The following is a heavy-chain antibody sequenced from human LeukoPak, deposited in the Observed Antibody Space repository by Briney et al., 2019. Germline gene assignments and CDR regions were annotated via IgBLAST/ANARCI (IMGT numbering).Heavy chain of an antibody. CDR2: IIPIFGTT. V-gene: IGHV1-69*01. CDR3: ERATLGDTVLVPDVLGHWWSDP. J-gene: IGHJ5*02. CDR1: GGTFSIYG. Sequence: SVKVSCKASGGTFSIYGISWVRQTPGRGLEWMGGIIPIFGTTSYAEKFQGRLTITADESTSTAYMDLSSLRSEDTGVYYCERATLGDTVLVPDVLGHWWSDPWGQGTLVTVSS. D-gene: IGHD2-2*01.